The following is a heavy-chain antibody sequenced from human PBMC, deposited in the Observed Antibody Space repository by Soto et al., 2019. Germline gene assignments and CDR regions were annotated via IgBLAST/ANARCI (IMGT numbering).Heavy chain of an antibody. CDR1: GFTFKNYW. V-gene: IGHV3-7*04. CDR3: VRARVDY. J-gene: IGHJ4*02. Sequence: DVQVVESGGGLVQPGGSLRLSCAVSGFTFKNYWMTWVRQAPGKGLEWVATIKEDGTEKYYGDSLRGRFTISRDNAENLLYLQLNSLRAEDTAVYYCVRARVDYWGQGTVVTVSS. CDR2: IKEDGTEK.